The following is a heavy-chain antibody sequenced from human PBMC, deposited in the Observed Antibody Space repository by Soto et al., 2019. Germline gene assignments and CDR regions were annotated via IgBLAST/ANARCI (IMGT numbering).Heavy chain of an antibody. D-gene: IGHD6-6*01. CDR3: ARGHSSSSSVYYYYYMEV. CDR1: GGSFSGYY. J-gene: IGHJ6*03. Sequence: PSETLSLTCAVYGGSFSGYYWSWIRQPPGKGLEWIGEINHSGSTNYNPSLKSRVTISVDTSKNQFSLKLSSVTAADTAVYYCARGHSSSSSVYYYYYMEVWGKGTTVTVSS. CDR2: INHSGST. V-gene: IGHV4-34*01.